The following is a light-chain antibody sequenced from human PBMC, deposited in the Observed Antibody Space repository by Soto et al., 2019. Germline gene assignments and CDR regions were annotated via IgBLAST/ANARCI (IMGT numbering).Light chain of an antibody. CDR1: RSLLYGSTNKYY. CDR2: WAS. Sequence: IEMTQSPDSLTVSLGERATINCKSGRSLLYGSTNKYYLSWFQQKPGQPPKLLVYWASSRAPGVPARFSGSGSGTDFTLTISPLQAEDVAVYYCQQFYGAWTFGQGTRLEIK. J-gene: IGKJ1*01. V-gene: IGKV4-1*01. CDR3: QQFYGAWT.